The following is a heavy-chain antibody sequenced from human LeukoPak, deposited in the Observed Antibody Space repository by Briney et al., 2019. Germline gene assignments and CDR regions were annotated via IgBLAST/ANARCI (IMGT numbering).Heavy chain of an antibody. D-gene: IGHD3-9*01. CDR3: ARGGSDILTQRDY. Sequence: KAGGSLRLSCAASGFTFSSYSMNWVRQAPGKGLEWVSSISSSSRYIYYADSVKGRFTISRDNAKNSLYLQMNSLRAEDTAVYYCARGGSDILTQRDYWGQGTLVTVSS. V-gene: IGHV3-21*01. CDR2: ISSSSRYI. CDR1: GFTFSSYS. J-gene: IGHJ4*02.